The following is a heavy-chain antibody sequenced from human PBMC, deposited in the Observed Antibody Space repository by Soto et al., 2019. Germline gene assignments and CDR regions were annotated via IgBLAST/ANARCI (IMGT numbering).Heavy chain of an antibody. CDR1: GGSIRGFY. D-gene: IGHD3-3*01. Sequence: SETLSLTCNVSGGSIRGFYWSWIRQSPGRRLEWIGYLYYAGSTNYNPAIKSRVTISLDTSKNQFSLQVRSVTAADTAVYYCARGGGYDFRSSQAPPIDVWGQGNTVT. V-gene: IGHV4-59*01. CDR2: LYYAGST. J-gene: IGHJ6*02. CDR3: ARGGGYDFRSSQAPPIDV.